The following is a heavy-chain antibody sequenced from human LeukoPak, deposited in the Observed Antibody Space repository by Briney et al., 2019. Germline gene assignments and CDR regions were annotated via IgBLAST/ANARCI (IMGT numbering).Heavy chain of an antibody. CDR1: GFTFSSYW. CDR3: ARDRHYYDSSGYYYVKDY. V-gene: IGHV3-74*01. D-gene: IGHD3-22*01. CDR2: INSDGSTT. J-gene: IGHJ4*02. Sequence: GGSLRLSCGASGFTFSSYWMHWVRQAPGKGLVWISRINSDGSTTSYADSVKGRFTISRDNAKNTLYLQMNSLRAEDTAVYYCARDRHYYDSSGYYYVKDYWGQGTLVTVSS.